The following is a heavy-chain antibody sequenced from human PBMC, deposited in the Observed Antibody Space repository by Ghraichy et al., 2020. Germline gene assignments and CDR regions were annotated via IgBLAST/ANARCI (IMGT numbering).Heavy chain of an antibody. J-gene: IGHJ1*01. CDR2: MNPNSGNT. Sequence: ASVKVSCKASGYTFTSYEINWVRQATGQGLEWMGWMNPNSGNTGYAQKFQGRVTMTRNTSISTAYMELSSLRSEDTAVYYCARRVYCSGGSCYKIGREYFQHWGQGTLVTVSS. CDR3: ARRVYCSGGSCYKIGREYFQH. V-gene: IGHV1-8*01. CDR1: GYTFTSYE. D-gene: IGHD2-15*01.